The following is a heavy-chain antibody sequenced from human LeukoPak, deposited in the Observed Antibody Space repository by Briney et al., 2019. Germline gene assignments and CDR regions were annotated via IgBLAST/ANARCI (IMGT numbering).Heavy chain of an antibody. Sequence: KPSETLSLTCTVSGGSISSYYWSWIRQPAGKGLEWIGRIYTSGSTNYNPSLKSRVTMSVDTSKNQFSLKLSSVTAADTAVYYCARLGSSSWYATKSYFDYWGQGTLVTVSS. D-gene: IGHD6-13*01. CDR2: IYTSGST. J-gene: IGHJ4*02. V-gene: IGHV4-4*07. CDR3: ARLGSSSWYATKSYFDY. CDR1: GGSISSYY.